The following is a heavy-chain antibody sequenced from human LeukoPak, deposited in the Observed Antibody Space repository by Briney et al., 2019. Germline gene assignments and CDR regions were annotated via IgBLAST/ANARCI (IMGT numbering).Heavy chain of an antibody. CDR2: IYTSGST. V-gene: IGHV4-61*02. J-gene: IGHJ4*02. Sequence: PSETLSLTCTVSGGSISSGSYYWSWIRQPAGKGLEWIGRIYTSGSTNYNPSLKSRVTISVDTSKNQFSLKLSSVTAADTAVYYCARGDVLRYFDWLPDYWGQGTLVTVSS. CDR1: GGSISSGSYY. D-gene: IGHD3-9*01. CDR3: ARGDVLRYFDWLPDY.